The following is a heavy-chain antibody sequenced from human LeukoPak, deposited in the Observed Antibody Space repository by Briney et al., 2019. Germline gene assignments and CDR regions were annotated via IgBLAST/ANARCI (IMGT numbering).Heavy chain of an antibody. D-gene: IGHD2-2*01. CDR3: AKNRIVVVPAAFDY. J-gene: IGHJ4*02. Sequence: GGSLRFSCAASGFTFSSYAMSWVRQAPGKGLEWVSTISGSGGSTYYADSVKGRFTISRDNSKNTLYLQMNSLRAEDTAVYYCAKNRIVVVPAAFDYWGQGTLVTVSS. CDR2: ISGSGGST. CDR1: GFTFSSYA. V-gene: IGHV3-23*01.